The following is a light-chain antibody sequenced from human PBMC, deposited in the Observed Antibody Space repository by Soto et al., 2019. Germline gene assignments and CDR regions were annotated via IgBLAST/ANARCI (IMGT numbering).Light chain of an antibody. CDR1: QSISSW. Sequence: DIQMTQSPSTLSASVGDRVTITCRASQSISSWLAWYQQKPGKAPKLLIYDASYLERGVPSRFSGSGSGTELSLTISGLQPDDLATYYCQQYNSSWTFGQGTKVEI. CDR3: QQYNSSWT. J-gene: IGKJ1*01. V-gene: IGKV1-5*01. CDR2: DAS.